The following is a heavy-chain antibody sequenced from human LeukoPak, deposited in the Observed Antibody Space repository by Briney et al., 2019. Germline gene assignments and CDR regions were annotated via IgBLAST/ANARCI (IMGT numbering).Heavy chain of an antibody. CDR3: ARVLASDYVWGSYRPTADFDY. V-gene: IGHV3-48*03. CDR1: GFTFSSYE. D-gene: IGHD3-16*02. Sequence: PGGSLRLSCAASGFTFSSYEMNWVRQAPGKGLEWVSYISSSGSTIYYADSVKGRFTISRDNAKNSLYLQMNSLRAEDTAVYYCARVLASDYVWGSYRPTADFDYWGQGTLVTVSS. CDR2: ISSSGSTI. J-gene: IGHJ4*02.